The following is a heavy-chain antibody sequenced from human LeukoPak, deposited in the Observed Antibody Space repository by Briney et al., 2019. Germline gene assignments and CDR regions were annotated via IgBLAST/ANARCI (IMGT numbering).Heavy chain of an antibody. CDR1: GGSFSGYY. Sequence: SETLSLTCAVYGGSFSGYYWSWIRQPPGKGPEWIGSIYYSGSTYYNPSLQSRVTISVDTSKNQFSLKLNSVTAADTAVYYCASFYCSGGSCYQYFSYYYMDVWGKGTTVTISS. D-gene: IGHD2-15*01. CDR3: ASFYCSGGSCYQYFSYYYMDV. V-gene: IGHV4-34*01. J-gene: IGHJ6*03. CDR2: IYYSGST.